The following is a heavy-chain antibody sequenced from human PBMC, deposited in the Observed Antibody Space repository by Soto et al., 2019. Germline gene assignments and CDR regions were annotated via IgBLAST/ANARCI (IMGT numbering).Heavy chain of an antibody. CDR2: ISGGGDAP. D-gene: IGHD2-2*01. Sequence: EVQLLESGGGLVQPGGSLRLSCAGSGFTFINYAMNWVRQAPGKGLEWVSTISGGGDAPFFADSVRGRFTISRDKSKNTVTLQMNNLGVDDTAVYCCARKVPGSTSRPDYWYVDLGCRGTLVTVSS. V-gene: IGHV3-23*01. CDR3: ARKVPGSTSRPDYWYVDL. CDR1: GFTFINYA. J-gene: IGHJ2*01.